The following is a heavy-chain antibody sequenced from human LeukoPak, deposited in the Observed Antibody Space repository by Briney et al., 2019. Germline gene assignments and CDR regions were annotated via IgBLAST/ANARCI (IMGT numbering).Heavy chain of an antibody. CDR2: ISGSGGST. D-gene: IGHD6-13*01. CDR1: GFTFSIYA. Sequence: GGSLRLSCAASGFTFSIYAMWWVRQAPGKGLEWVSAISGSGGSTYYADSVKGRFTISRDNSKNTLYLQMNSLRAEDTAVYYCAKVDGYSSSWSLDYWGQGTLVTVSS. V-gene: IGHV3-23*01. J-gene: IGHJ4*02. CDR3: AKVDGYSSSWSLDY.